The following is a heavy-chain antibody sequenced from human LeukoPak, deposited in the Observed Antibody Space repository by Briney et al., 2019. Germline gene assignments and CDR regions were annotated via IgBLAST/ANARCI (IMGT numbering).Heavy chain of an antibody. CDR1: GFTFSSYG. D-gene: IGHD4-11*01. J-gene: IGHJ6*03. V-gene: IGHV3-33*01. CDR3: VRDTEAARMDV. CDR2: IWYDGSNK. Sequence: GRSLRLFCAASGFTFSSYGMHWVRQAPGKGLEWVAVIWYDGSNKYYADSVKGRFTISRDNSKNTLYLQMNSLRAEDTAVYYCVRDTEAARMDVWGKGTTVTVSS.